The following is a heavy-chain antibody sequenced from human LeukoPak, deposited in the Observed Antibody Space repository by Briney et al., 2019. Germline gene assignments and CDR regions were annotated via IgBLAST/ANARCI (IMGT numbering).Heavy chain of an antibody. J-gene: IGHJ4*02. V-gene: IGHV4-34*01. Sequence: SETLSLTCAVYGGSFSGYYWSWIRQPPGKGLEWIGEINHSGSTNYNPSLKSRVTISVDTSKNQFSLKLSSVTAADTAVYYCARRPAARLTFDYWGQGTLVTVSS. D-gene: IGHD2-2*01. CDR1: GGSFSGYY. CDR3: ARRPAARLTFDY. CDR2: INHSGST.